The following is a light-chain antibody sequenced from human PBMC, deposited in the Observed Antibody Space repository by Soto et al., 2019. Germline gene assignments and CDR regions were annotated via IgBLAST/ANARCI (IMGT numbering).Light chain of an antibody. V-gene: IGLV2-14*01. J-gene: IGLJ3*02. CDR2: EVN. CDR1: SSDVGGYDY. CDR3: RSYSRSTRWV. Sequence: QSALTQPASVSGSPGQSITISCTGTSSDVGGYDYVSWYQQHPGKAPKLMIYEVNNRPSGVSNCFSGSNSGNTASLTIAGLQAEDEADYYCRSYSRSTRWVFGGGTKLTVL.